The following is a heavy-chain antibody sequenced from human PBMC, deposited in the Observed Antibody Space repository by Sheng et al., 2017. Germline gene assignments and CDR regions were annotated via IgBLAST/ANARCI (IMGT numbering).Heavy chain of an antibody. J-gene: IGHJ6*02. V-gene: IGHV3-21*01. Sequence: EVQLVESGGGLVQPGGSLRLSCAASGFTFSDHYMDWVRQAPGKGLEWVSTITTGSEKMYYADSVKGRFTVSRDNAKGSLDLQMDSLRVEDTGVYFCVRGNVGATSGMGVWGQGTTVIVSS. CDR2: ITTGSEKM. CDR1: GFTFSDHY. CDR3: VRGNVGATSGMGV. D-gene: IGHD1-26*01.